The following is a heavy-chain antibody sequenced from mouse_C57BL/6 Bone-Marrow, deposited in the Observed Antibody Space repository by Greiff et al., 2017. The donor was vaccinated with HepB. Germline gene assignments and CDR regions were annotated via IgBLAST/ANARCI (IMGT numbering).Heavy chain of an antibody. CDR3: ARWGDGYWAWFAY. J-gene: IGHJ3*01. CDR2: IDPSDSET. CDR1: GYTFTSYW. V-gene: IGHV1-52*01. Sequence: QVQLQQPGAELVRPGSSVKLSCKASGYTFTSYWMHWVKQRPIQGLEWIGNIDPSDSETHYNQKFKDKATLTVDKSSSTAYMQLSSLTSEDSAVYYCARWGDGYWAWFAYWGQGTLVTVSA. D-gene: IGHD2-3*01.